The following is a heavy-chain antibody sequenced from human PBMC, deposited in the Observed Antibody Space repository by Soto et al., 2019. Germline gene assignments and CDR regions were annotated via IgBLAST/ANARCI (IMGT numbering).Heavy chain of an antibody. V-gene: IGHV3-30-3*01. CDR1: GFTFSSYA. CDR3: ARDTGYSSGWYFDY. J-gene: IGHJ4*02. Sequence: ESGGGVVQPGRSLRLSCAASGFTFSSYAMHWVRQAPGKGLEWVAVISYDGSNKYYADSVKGRFTISRDNSKNTLYLQMNSLRAEDTAVYYCARDTGYSSGWYFDYWGQGTLVTVSS. D-gene: IGHD6-19*01. CDR2: ISYDGSNK.